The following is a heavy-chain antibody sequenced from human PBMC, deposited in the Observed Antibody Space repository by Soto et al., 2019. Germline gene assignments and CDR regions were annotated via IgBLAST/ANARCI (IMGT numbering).Heavy chain of an antibody. CDR1: GYTFTSYY. V-gene: IGHV1-46*01. D-gene: IGHD3-16*01. CDR2: INPSGGST. Sequence: QVQLVRSGAEVKKPGASVKVSCKASGYTFTSYYMHWVRQAPGQGLEWMGIINPSGGSTSQAQKFQGRVTITRDKSTSTVYMELSSLRSEGTAVYYCASTEVRAYRGSWYNHWGQGTLVTVSS. CDR3: ASTEVRAYRGSWYNH. J-gene: IGHJ5*02.